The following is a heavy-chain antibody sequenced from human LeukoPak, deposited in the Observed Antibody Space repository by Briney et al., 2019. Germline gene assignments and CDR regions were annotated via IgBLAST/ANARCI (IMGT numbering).Heavy chain of an antibody. J-gene: IGHJ4*02. CDR3: AKELYGNPSGY. V-gene: IGHV3-23*01. Sequence: SGGSLRLSCAASGFTLRSSATSWVRQAPGKGLEWVSAISGDGGTISYAASVRGRFTISRDNAKNTLFLQMSSLRAGDTALYYCAKELYGNPSGYWGQGTRVTVSS. CDR1: GFTLRSSA. CDR2: ISGDGGTI. D-gene: IGHD2-8*01.